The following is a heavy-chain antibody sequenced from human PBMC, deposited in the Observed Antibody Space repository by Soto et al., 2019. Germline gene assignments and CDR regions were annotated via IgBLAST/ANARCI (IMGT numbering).Heavy chain of an antibody. Sequence: LRLSCAASGFMFSDYAMTWARQAPGKELEWVSGLLRPGRSTYYADSVKGRFTISGDTSANTVYLQMDSLRAEDTAVYYCAKDAIANDGIWLMDSWGQGTVVTVAS. CDR3: AKDAIANDGIWLMDS. J-gene: IGHJ5*02. D-gene: IGHD3-16*01. V-gene: IGHV3-23*01. CDR1: GFMFSDYA. CDR2: LLRPGRST.